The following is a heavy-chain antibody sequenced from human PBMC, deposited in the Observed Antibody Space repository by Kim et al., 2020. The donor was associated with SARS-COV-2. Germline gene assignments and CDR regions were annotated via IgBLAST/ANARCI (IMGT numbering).Heavy chain of an antibody. V-gene: IGHV3-33*01. CDR1: GFNFSKYA. CDR3: ARAPEMLTITICFDS. D-gene: IGHD3-16*01. J-gene: IGHJ5*01. Sequence: GGSLRLSCVASGFNFSKYAMHWVRQAPGKGLEWVADVYFDGTNENYADSVRGRFTVSRDNSKNTLFLQMDSLRAEDTAVYYCARAPEMLTITICFDSWR. CDR2: VYFDGTNE.